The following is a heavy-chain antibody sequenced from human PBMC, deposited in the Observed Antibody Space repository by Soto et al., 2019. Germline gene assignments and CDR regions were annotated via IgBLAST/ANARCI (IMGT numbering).Heavy chain of an antibody. Sequence: QVQLVQSGAEVKKPGSSVKVSCKASGGTFSSYAISWVRQAPGQGLEWMGGIIPIFGTANYAQKFQGRVTITADESTSTADMELSRLRSEDTAVYYCARVAGIAVAKYYFDYWGQGTLVTVSS. D-gene: IGHD6-19*01. CDR1: GGTFSSYA. V-gene: IGHV1-69*12. CDR3: ARVAGIAVAKYYFDY. J-gene: IGHJ4*02. CDR2: IIPIFGTA.